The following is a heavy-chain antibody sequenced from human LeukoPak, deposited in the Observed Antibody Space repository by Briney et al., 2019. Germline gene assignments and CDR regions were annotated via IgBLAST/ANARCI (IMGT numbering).Heavy chain of an antibody. J-gene: IGHJ4*02. CDR2: LIPIFDTA. V-gene: IGHV1-69*13. CDR3: ARAMGYSSGWYPLDY. D-gene: IGHD6-13*01. Sequence: SVKVSCKASGGTFRNYGISWVRQAPGQGLEWMGGLIPIFDTATYAQKFQGRVTITADESMSTVYMELSSLRSEDTAVYYCARAMGYSSGWYPLDYWGRGTLVSVSS. CDR1: GGTFRNYG.